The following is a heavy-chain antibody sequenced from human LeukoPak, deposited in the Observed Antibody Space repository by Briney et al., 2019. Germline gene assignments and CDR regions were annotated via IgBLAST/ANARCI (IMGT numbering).Heavy chain of an antibody. Sequence: GGSLRLSCAASGFTFSSYGMHWVSQAPGKGLEWVSYISGSGSIIYYADSVKGRFTVSRDNAKNSLYLQMNDLRAEDTAVYYCAREDSDYSNYDFWGQGTLVTVSS. CDR2: ISGSGSII. CDR1: GFTFSSYG. V-gene: IGHV3-48*04. CDR3: AREDSDYSNYDF. J-gene: IGHJ4*02. D-gene: IGHD4-11*01.